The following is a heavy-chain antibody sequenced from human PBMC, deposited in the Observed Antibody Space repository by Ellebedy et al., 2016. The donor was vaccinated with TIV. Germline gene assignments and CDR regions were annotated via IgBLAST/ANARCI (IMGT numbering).Heavy chain of an antibody. CDR1: GGTFSSYA. V-gene: IGHV1-46*01. J-gene: IGHJ6*03. D-gene: IGHD3-10*01. CDR2: INPSGGST. CDR3: ARDGSGSYGYYYYYMDV. Sequence: ASVKVSXXASGGTFSSYAISWVRQAPGQGLEWMGIINPSGGSTSYAQKFQGRVTMTRDTSTSTVYMELSSLRSEDTAVYYCARDGSGSYGYYYYYMDVWGKGTTVTVSS.